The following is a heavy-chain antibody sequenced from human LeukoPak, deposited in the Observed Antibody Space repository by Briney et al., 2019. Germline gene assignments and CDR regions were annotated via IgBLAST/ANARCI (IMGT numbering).Heavy chain of an antibody. D-gene: IGHD5-12*01. V-gene: IGHV3-48*03. J-gene: IGHJ4*02. CDR3: ARTLRGSRGYDWGFDF. Sequence: PGGSLRLSCAASGFTFSTHEMNWVRQAPGKGLEWVSYISTGGRTIHYADSAKGRFSISRDNAKNSLYLQMTSLRAEDTAVYYCARTLRGSRGYDWGFDFWGQGTQVTVSS. CDR1: GFTFSTHE. CDR2: ISTGGRTI.